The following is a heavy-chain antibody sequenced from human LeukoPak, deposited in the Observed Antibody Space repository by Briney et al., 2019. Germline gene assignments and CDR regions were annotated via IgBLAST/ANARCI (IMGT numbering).Heavy chain of an antibody. Sequence: PGGSLRLSCAASGFTVRAYWMTWVRQAPGKGLAWVANIIEGGDLKYYVDSVKGRFTISRDNTKNSLYLQMNSLRAEDTAVYYCARGDPYHYYYYYMDVWGKGTTVTVSS. CDR2: IIEGGDLK. CDR3: ARGDPYHYYYYYMDV. J-gene: IGHJ6*03. CDR1: GFTVRAYW. V-gene: IGHV3-7*01.